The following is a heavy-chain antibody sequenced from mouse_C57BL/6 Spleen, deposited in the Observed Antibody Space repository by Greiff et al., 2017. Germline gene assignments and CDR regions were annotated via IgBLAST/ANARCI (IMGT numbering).Heavy chain of an antibody. J-gene: IGHJ3*01. D-gene: IGHD1-1*01. Sequence: VQLQQPGAELVRPGSSVKLSCKASGYTFTSYWMHWVKQRPIQGLEWIGNIDPSDSETHYNQKFKDKATLTVDKSSSTAYMQLSSLTSEDSAVYYCARGGYGSSLAWFAYWGQGTLVTVSA. V-gene: IGHV1-52*01. CDR2: IDPSDSET. CDR1: GYTFTSYW. CDR3: ARGGYGSSLAWFAY.